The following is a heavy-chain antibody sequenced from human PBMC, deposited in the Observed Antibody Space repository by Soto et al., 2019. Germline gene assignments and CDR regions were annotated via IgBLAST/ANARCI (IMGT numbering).Heavy chain of an antibody. CDR1: GGSMSSYY. Sequence: QVQLQESGPGLVKPSETLSLTCTVSGGSMSSYYCSWFRQPPGKGLVWVGYMGYSGYTSYNPTLGGGLTLSLGTSNDQLFLQLTSVTAAGTGRCFCARKGFGPLHGLVDVLGPGTTVSV. V-gene: IGHV4-59*08. CDR2: MGYSGYT. D-gene: IGHD3-10*01. CDR3: ARKGFGPLHGLVDV. J-gene: IGHJ6*01.